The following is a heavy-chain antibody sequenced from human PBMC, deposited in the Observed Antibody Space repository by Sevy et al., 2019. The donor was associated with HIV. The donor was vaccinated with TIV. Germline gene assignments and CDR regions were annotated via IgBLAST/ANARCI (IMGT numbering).Heavy chain of an antibody. J-gene: IGHJ5*02. CDR1: GFTFSSYA. D-gene: IGHD3-10*01. CDR2: ISGSGGST. CDR3: AKETTQYYYGSGSSHNWFDP. V-gene: IGHV3-23*01. Sequence: GGSLRLSCAASGFTFSSYAMSWVRQAPGKGLEWVSAISGSGGSTYYADSVKGRFTISRDNSKNTLYLQMNSLRAEDTAVYYCAKETTQYYYGSGSSHNWFDPWGQRTLVTVSS.